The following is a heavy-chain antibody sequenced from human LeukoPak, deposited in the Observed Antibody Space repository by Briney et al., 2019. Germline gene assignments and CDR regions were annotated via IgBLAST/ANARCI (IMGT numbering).Heavy chain of an antibody. CDR1: GFTFSSYE. V-gene: IGHV3-48*03. CDR3: ARGGLVGDD. J-gene: IGHJ4*02. Sequence: GGSLRLSCAASGFTFSSYEMNWVRLAPGKGLEWVSYISSSGSIIYYADSVKGRFTISRDNAKNSLYLQMNSLRAEDTAVYYCARGGLVGDDWGQGTLVTVSS. CDR2: ISSSGSII. D-gene: IGHD3-10*01.